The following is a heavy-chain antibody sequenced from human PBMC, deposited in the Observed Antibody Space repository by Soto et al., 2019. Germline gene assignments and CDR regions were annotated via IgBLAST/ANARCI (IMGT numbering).Heavy chain of an antibody. D-gene: IGHD1-1*01. CDR2: ISYDGSNK. Sequence: PGGSLRLSCAASGFTFSSYAMHWVRQAPGKGLEWVAVISYDGSNKYYADSVKGRFTISRDNSKNTLYLQMNSLRAEDTAVYYCARVYRSRYYYYGMDVWGQGTTVTVSS. V-gene: IGHV3-30-3*01. CDR3: ARVYRSRYYYYGMDV. CDR1: GFTFSSYA. J-gene: IGHJ6*02.